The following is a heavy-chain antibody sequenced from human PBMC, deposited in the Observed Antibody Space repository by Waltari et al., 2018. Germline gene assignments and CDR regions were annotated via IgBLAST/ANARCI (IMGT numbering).Heavy chain of an antibody. J-gene: IGHJ5*02. CDR2: IYYSGST. Sequence: QVQLQESGPGLVKPSQTLSLTCTVSGGSLSRGGYYWSWIRTHPGKGLEWIGYIYYSGSTYYNPSLKSRVTISVDTSKNQFSLKLSSVTAADTAVYYCARLVTGSGYGWFDPWGQGTLVTVSS. CDR1: GGSLSRGGYY. D-gene: IGHD3-3*01. V-gene: IGHV4-31*03. CDR3: ARLVTGSGYGWFDP.